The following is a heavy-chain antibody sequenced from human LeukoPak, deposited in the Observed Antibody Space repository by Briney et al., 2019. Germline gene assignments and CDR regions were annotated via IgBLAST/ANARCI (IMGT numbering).Heavy chain of an antibody. CDR3: ARTRYNSGGGDY. CDR2: IWCDGTNK. Sequence: GRSLTLSCAVSGFTFSAYGMHWVRQAPGKGLEGVAVIWCDGTNKYYADSVEGRFTISRDNSKNTLYLQMNSLRAEDTAVYYCARTRYNSGGGDYWGQGTPVSVST. V-gene: IGHV3-33*01. CDR1: GFTFSAYG. J-gene: IGHJ4*02. D-gene: IGHD6-19*01.